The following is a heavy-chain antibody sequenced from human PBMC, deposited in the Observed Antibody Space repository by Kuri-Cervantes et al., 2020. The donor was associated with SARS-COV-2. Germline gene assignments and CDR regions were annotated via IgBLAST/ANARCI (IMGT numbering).Heavy chain of an antibody. CDR2: INPNSGGT. D-gene: IGHD3-10*01. J-gene: IGHJ6*02. V-gene: IGHV1-2*04. Sequence: VKVSCKASGYTFTGYYMHWVRQAPGQGLEWMGWINPNSGGTNYAQKFQGWVTMTRDTSISTVYMELSRLRSDDTAVYYCARGMVRGVIQYYYYGMDVWGQGTTVTVSS. CDR1: GYTFTGYY. CDR3: ARGMVRGVIQYYYYGMDV.